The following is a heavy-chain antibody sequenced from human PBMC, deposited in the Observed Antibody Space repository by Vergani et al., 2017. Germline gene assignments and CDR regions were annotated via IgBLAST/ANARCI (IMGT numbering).Heavy chain of an antibody. Sequence: EVQLLQSEGAVVQPGGSLRLSCVASGFTFSSHAMSWVRQGHGQGLEWVSSIKNTGDSTQYADSVKGRFTITRDNSKNTLYLKMNSLRVEETAVYYCGRGSDNYNWGQGTLVTVSS. CDR2: IKNTGDST. CDR3: GRGSDNYN. CDR1: GFTFSSHA. D-gene: IGHD5-24*01. J-gene: IGHJ4*02. V-gene: IGHV3-23*01.